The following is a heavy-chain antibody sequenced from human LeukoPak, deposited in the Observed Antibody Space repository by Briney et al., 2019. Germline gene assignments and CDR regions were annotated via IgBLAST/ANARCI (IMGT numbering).Heavy chain of an antibody. D-gene: IGHD1-26*01. CDR3: ARVGGGSYEFDY. J-gene: IGHJ4*02. V-gene: IGHV4-30-2*01. CDR1: GGSISSGGYY. CDR2: IYHSGST. Sequence: SETLSLTCNVSGGSISSGGYYWSWIRQPPGKGLEWIGYIYHSGSTYYNPSLKSRVTISVDRSKNQFSLKLSSVTAADTAVYYCARVGGGSYEFDYWGQGTLVTVSS.